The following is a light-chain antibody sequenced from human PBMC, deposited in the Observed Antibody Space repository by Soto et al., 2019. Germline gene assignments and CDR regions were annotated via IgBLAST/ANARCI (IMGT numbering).Light chain of an antibody. CDR3: QHYKSYPWT. CDR2: KAS. J-gene: IGKJ1*01. V-gene: IGKV1-5*03. Sequence: DIQMTQSPSTMSASVGDRVTSTCRASQSIDSWLAWYQQKPGKAPKFLMYKASNLESGVPSRFSGSGSETEFTLTISSLQTDDFATYYCQHYKSYPWTFGQGTKVEFK. CDR1: QSIDSW.